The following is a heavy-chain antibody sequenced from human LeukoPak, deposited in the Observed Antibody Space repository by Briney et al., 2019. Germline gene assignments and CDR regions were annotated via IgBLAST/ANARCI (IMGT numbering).Heavy chain of an antibody. Sequence: SETLSLTCTVSGGSISSSIHYWGWIRQPLGKGLEWIGNIYYGGSTYYNPSLKSRVTMSVDTSKNQFSLRLSSVTAADTAVYYCARFRYYYYDSSGYYYFDYWGQGTLVTVSS. CDR3: ARFRYYYYDSSGYYYFDY. CDR1: GGSISSSIHY. D-gene: IGHD3-22*01. J-gene: IGHJ4*02. V-gene: IGHV4-39*01. CDR2: IYYGGST.